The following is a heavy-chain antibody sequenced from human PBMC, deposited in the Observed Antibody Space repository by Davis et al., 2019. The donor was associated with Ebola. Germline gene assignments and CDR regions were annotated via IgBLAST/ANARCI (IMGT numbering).Heavy chain of an antibody. CDR2: ISSSGSTI. D-gene: IGHD6-6*01. J-gene: IGHJ6*02. Sequence: GESLKISCAASGFTFSSYAMHWVRQSPGKGLEWVSYISSSGSTIYYADSVKGRFTISRDNAKSPLYLQMNSLRAEDTAVYYWARARRYSSTYFYYYDGMDVWGQGTTVTVSS. V-gene: IGHV3-48*04. CDR3: ARARRYSSTYFYYYDGMDV. CDR1: GFTFSSYA.